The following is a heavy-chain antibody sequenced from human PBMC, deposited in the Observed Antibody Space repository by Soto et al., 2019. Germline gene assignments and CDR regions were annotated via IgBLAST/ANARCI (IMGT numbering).Heavy chain of an antibody. CDR3: AKDRFRIVVAAPFAY. J-gene: IGHJ4*02. D-gene: IGHD6-19*01. CDR1: GFTFSSYG. CDR2: ISYDGSNK. Sequence: QVQLVESGGGVVQPGRSLRLSCAASGFTFSSYGMHWVRQAPGKGLEWVAIISYDGSNKYYADSVKGRFTISRDNSKNTLYLQMNSLRAEDTAVYYCAKDRFRIVVAAPFAYWGQGTLVTVSS. V-gene: IGHV3-30*18.